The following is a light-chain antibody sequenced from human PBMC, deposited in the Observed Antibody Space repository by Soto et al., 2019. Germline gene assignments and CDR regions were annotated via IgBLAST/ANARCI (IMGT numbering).Light chain of an antibody. J-gene: IGKJ4*01. CDR3: QHYDNLPLT. CDR1: QDISKY. V-gene: IGKV1-33*01. CDR2: DAS. Sequence: DIQMTQSPSSLSASVGDRVTITCQASQDISKYLNWYQLKPGKAPKLLIYDASRLQTGVPSRFSGSGSGTDFSFTISSLQPEDLATYYCQHYDNLPLTFGGGTKVEIE.